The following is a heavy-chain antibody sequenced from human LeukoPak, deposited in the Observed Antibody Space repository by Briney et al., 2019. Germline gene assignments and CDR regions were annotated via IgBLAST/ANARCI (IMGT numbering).Heavy chain of an antibody. D-gene: IGHD3-3*01. CDR1: GYTFTRYN. CDR2: INPNRGGT. CDR3: ARNLQGITMCGVAIKYYYYYMDV. V-gene: IGHV1-2*02. Sequence: ASVKISCKASGYTFTRYNMSRVRHTPGDGLVWMGWINPNRGGTHYAQKIQGRVSTSRDTSLGTAYMERRRGRSEATGVYYCARNLQGITMCGVAIKYYYYYMDVWGKGTTVTVSS. J-gene: IGHJ6*03.